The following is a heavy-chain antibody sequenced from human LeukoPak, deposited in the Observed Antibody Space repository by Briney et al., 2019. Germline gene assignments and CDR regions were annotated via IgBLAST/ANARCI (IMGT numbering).Heavy chain of an antibody. CDR2: IGGSGGST. CDR1: GFTFSSYA. V-gene: IGHV3-23*01. J-gene: IGHJ4*02. Sequence: PGGSLRLSCAASGFTFSSYAMSWVRQAPGKGLEWVSAIGGSGGSTYYADSVKGRFTISRDNSKNTLYLQMNSLRAEDTVVYYCAKAREGSGSYFDYWGQGTLVTVSS. CDR3: AKAREGSGSYFDY. D-gene: IGHD3-10*01.